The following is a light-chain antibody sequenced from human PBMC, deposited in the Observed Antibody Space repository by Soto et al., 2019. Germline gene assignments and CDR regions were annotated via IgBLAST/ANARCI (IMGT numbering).Light chain of an antibody. Sequence: DIVLTQSPATLSLSPGPRLTLSCTASQSVSNSLAWYQQKPGQPPRLIIYDVSNRATGIPARFSGSGSGTDFTLTINSLEPADFAVYFCQRYGSSPLITFGQGTRLEIK. J-gene: IGKJ5*01. V-gene: IGKV3-11*01. CDR3: QRYGSSPLIT. CDR1: QSVSNS. CDR2: DVS.